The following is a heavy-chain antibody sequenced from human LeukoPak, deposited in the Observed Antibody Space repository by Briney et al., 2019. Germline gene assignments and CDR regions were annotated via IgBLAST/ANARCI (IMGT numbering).Heavy chain of an antibody. CDR2: ISPIFGTA. Sequence: VASVKVSCKPSGGTFSSYAISWVRQAPGQGLEWMGGISPIFGTANYAQKFQGRVTITTDESTSTAYMEPSSLRSEDTAVYYCARADSGSYSAATTYWGQGTLVTASS. CDR3: ARADSGSYSAATTY. CDR1: GGTFSSYA. D-gene: IGHD1-26*01. V-gene: IGHV1-69*05. J-gene: IGHJ4*02.